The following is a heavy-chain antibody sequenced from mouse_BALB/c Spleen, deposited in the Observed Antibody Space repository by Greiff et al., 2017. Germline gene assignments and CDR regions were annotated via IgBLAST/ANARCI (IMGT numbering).Heavy chain of an antibody. CDR3: ARPRGLRGYFDV. CDR1: GFDFSRYW. Sequence: EVQRVESGGGLVQPGGSLKLSCAASGFDFSRYWMSWVRQAPGKGLEWIGEINPDSSTINYTPSLKDKFIISRDNAKNTLYLQMSKVRSEDTALYYCARPRGLRGYFDVWGAGTTVTVSS. V-gene: IGHV4-1*02. J-gene: IGHJ1*01. D-gene: IGHD2-2*01. CDR2: INPDSSTI.